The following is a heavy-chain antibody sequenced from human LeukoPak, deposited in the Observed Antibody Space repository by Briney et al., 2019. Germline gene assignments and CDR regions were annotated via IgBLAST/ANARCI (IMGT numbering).Heavy chain of an antibody. CDR1: GFTFSSYA. Sequence: GGSLRLSCAASGFTFSSYAMHWVRQAPGKGLEWVAVISYDGSNKYYADSVKGRFTIPRDNSKNTLYLQMNSLRAEDTAVYYCASANIAAAGTDYWGQGTLVTVSS. J-gene: IGHJ4*02. D-gene: IGHD6-13*01. CDR3: ASANIAAAGTDY. V-gene: IGHV3-30-3*01. CDR2: ISYDGSNK.